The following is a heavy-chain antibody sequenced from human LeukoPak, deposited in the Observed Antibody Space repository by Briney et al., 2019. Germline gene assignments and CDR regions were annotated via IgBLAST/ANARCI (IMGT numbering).Heavy chain of an antibody. J-gene: IGHJ4*02. V-gene: IGHV3-48*03. Sequence: GGSLRLSCAASGFTFSSYEMNWVRQAPGKGLEWVSYISSGSAIYYADSVKGRFTISRDNAKNSLYLQMNSLRAEDTAVYYCARDTLVYWGQGTLVTVSS. CDR2: ISSGSAI. CDR3: ARDTLVY. CDR1: GFTFSSYE.